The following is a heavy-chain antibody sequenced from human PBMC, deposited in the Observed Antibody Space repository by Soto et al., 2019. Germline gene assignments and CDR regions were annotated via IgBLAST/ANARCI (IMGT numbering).Heavy chain of an antibody. CDR2: INPNSGGT. V-gene: IGHV1-2*04. CDR1: GYTFTGYY. D-gene: IGHD6-13*01. CDR3: ARAGAAAGAWAAINWFDP. J-gene: IGHJ5*02. Sequence: QVQLVQSGAEVKKPGASVKVSCKASGYTFTGYYMHWVRQAPGQGLEWMGWINPNSGGTNYAQKFQGWVTMTRDTSISTAYMELSRLRSDETAVYYCARAGAAAGAWAAINWFDPWGQGTLVTVSS.